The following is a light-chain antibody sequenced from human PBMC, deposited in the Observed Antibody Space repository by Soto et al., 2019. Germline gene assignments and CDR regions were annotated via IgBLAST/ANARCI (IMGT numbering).Light chain of an antibody. Sequence: QSVLTQPHSVSGAPGQRVTISCTGSSSNIGAGYDVHWYQQLPGTAPKLLIYGNSTRPSGVPDRFSGSKSGTSASLAITGLQAEDEADYYCQSYDSSRSGWGVFGGGTKLTVL. V-gene: IGLV1-40*01. CDR2: GNS. J-gene: IGLJ2*01. CDR3: QSYDSSRSGWGV. CDR1: SSNIGAGYD.